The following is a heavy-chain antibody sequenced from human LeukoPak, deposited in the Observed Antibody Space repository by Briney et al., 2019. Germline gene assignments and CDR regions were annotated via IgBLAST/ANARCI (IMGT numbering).Heavy chain of an antibody. CDR1: GSTVSSNY. Sequence: GGSLRLSCAASGSTVSSNYMSWVRQAPGKGLEWVSVIYSGGSTYYADSVKGRFTISRDNSKNTLYLQMNSLRAEDTAVYYCASGSGSYRTPYYYMDVWGTGTTVTVS. J-gene: IGHJ6*03. CDR3: ASGSGSYRTPYYYMDV. D-gene: IGHD3-10*01. CDR2: IYSGGST. V-gene: IGHV3-53*01.